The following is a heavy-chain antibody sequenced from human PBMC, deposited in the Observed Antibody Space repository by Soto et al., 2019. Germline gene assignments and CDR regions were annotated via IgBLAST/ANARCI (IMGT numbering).Heavy chain of an antibody. J-gene: IGHJ6*03. CDR2: IYYSGST. CDR3: ARTVNYYSYMDV. Sequence: PSETLSLTCTVSGGSISSYYWSWIRQPPGKGLEWIGYIYYSGSTNYNPSLKSRVTISVDTSKNQFSLKLSSVTAADTAVYYCARTVNYYSYMDVWGKGTTVTVSS. V-gene: IGHV4-59*08. D-gene: IGHD3-16*02. CDR1: GGSISSYY.